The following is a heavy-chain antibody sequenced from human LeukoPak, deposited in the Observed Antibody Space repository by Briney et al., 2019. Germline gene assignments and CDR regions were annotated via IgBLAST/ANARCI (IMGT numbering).Heavy chain of an antibody. CDR2: IYYSGST. V-gene: IGHV4-59*01. Sequence: SETLSLTCTVSGGSISSYYWSWIRQPPGKGLEWIGYIYYSGSTNYNPSLKSRVTISVDASKNQFSLKLSSVTAADTAVYYCAREAVSPRRGAFDIWGQGTMVTVSS. D-gene: IGHD6-19*01. CDR3: AREAVSPRRGAFDI. CDR1: GGSISSYY. J-gene: IGHJ3*02.